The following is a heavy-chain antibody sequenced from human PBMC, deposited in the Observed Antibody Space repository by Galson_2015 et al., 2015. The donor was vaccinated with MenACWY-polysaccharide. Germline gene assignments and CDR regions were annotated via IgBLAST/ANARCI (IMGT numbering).Heavy chain of an antibody. Sequence: SLRLSCAASGFTFSTYWMNWVRQVPGKGLVWVSHINYDGRTTSYADSVRGRFTISRDNAKSTLYLQMSSLRAEDTAIYYCVRGYSGTCYAYYYGMDVWGQGTTVSVSS. D-gene: IGHD2-15*01. CDR2: INYDGRTT. J-gene: IGHJ6*02. CDR3: VRGYSGTCYAYYYGMDV. CDR1: GFTFSTYW. V-gene: IGHV3-74*01.